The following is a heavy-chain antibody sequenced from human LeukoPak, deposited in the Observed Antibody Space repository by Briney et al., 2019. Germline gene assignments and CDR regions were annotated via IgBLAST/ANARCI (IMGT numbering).Heavy chain of an antibody. Sequence: PGGSLRLSCAASGFTFSSYEMNWVRQAPGKGLEWVSYISSSGSTIYYADSVKGRFTISRDNAKNSLYLQMNSLRAEDTAVYYCARESHEGATRAYNWFDPWGQGTLVTVSS. CDR3: ARESHEGATRAYNWFDP. D-gene: IGHD1-26*01. CDR2: ISSSGSTI. CDR1: GFTFSSYE. V-gene: IGHV3-48*03. J-gene: IGHJ5*02.